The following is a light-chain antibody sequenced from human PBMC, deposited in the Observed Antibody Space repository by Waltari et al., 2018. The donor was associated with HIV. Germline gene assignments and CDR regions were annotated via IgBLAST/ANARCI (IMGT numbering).Light chain of an antibody. CDR3: QQYNSFLLT. Sequence: IQMTQSPSTLSASVGDRVTITCRASQNINTWLAWYQQKPGKAPRLLIYKASNLESGVPSRFSGGGSGTEFTLTISSLQPDDFAIYYCQQYNSFLLTFGQGTRLEVK. V-gene: IGKV1-5*03. CDR1: QNINTW. J-gene: IGKJ5*01. CDR2: KAS.